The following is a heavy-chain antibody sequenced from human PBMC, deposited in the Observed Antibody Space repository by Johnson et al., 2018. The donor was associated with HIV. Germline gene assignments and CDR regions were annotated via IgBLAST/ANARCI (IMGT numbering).Heavy chain of an antibody. CDR2: ISGSGGST. CDR1: GFTFSSYA. J-gene: IGHJ3*02. CDR3: ARDGRGLDAFDI. V-gene: IGHV3-23*04. Sequence: VQLVESGGGVVRPGGSLRLSCAASGFTFSSYAMSWVRQAPGKGLEWVSAISGSGGSTYYADSVKGRFTISRDDSKNTLYLQMSSLRAEDTAVYYCARDGRGLDAFDIWGQGTVVTVSS. D-gene: IGHD3/OR15-3a*01.